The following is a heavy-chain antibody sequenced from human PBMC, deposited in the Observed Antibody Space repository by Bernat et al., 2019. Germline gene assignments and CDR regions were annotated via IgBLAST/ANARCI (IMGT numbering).Heavy chain of an antibody. CDR2: ISYDGSNK. J-gene: IGHJ4*02. CDR1: GFTFSSYA. CDR3: ARESVGKIDY. D-gene: IGHD1-1*01. V-gene: IGHV3-30-3*01. Sequence: QVQLVESGGGVVQPGRSLRLSCAASGFTFSSYAMHWVRQAPGKGLEWVAVISYDGSNKYYADSVKGRFTISRDNSKNTLYLQMNSLRDEDTAVYYCARESVGKIDYWGQGTLVTVSS.